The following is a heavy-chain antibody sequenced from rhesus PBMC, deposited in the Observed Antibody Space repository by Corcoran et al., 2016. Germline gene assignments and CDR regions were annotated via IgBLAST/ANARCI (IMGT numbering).Heavy chain of an antibody. CDR3: TRYFRSIFYFDS. CDR2: SYWDDDK. Sequence: QVTLKESGPALVKPTQTLTLTCILSGFSLNTTGMGVGWIRQPPGKTLEWLAHSYWDDDKRLSPSLKSRLTISTDTSKNQVVLTMTNMDPVATATYYCTRYFRSIFYFDSWGQGVLVTVSS. V-gene: IGHV2-1*01. J-gene: IGHJ4*01. D-gene: IGHD3-3*01. CDR1: GFSLNTTGMG.